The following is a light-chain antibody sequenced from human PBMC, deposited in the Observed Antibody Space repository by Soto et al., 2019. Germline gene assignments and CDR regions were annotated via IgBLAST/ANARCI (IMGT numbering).Light chain of an antibody. CDR2: WAS. J-gene: IGKJ3*01. CDR3: QQYYSTHT. V-gene: IGKV4-1*01. Sequence: DIVMTQSPDSLAVSLGERATINCKSSQSVLYSSNNKNYLAWYQQKPGQPPKLLIYWASTRESGVPDRFSGSGSGTDFTLTIRSLQAEDVEVYYCQQYYSTHTFGPGTKVDIK. CDR1: QSVLYSSNNKNY.